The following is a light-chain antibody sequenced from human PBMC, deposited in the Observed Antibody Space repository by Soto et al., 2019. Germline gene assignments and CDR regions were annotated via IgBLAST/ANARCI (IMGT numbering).Light chain of an antibody. Sequence: DIQMTQSPSSLSSCVGDKVTITCRASQSISSSLNWYQQKSGKAPNLLIYGVSRLQGGVPSRFSGSGSGTDFTLSISSLQPEDFATYYCQQSYTAPSITFGQGHDWRL. V-gene: IGKV1-39*01. J-gene: IGKJ5*01. CDR2: GVS. CDR3: QQSYTAPSIT. CDR1: QSISSS.